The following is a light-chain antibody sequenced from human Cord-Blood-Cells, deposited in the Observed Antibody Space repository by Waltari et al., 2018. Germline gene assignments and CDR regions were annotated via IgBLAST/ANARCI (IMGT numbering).Light chain of an antibody. CDR1: SSDVGSYNL. J-gene: IGLJ2*01. V-gene: IGLV2-23*03. CDR3: CSYAGSSTFVV. CDR2: EGS. Sequence: QSALTQPASVSGSPGQSITIPRTGTSSDVGSYNLVPWYQQHPGKAPKLMIYEGSKRPSGVSNRFSGSKSGNTASLTISGLQAEDEADYYCCSYAGSSTFVVFGGGTTLTVL.